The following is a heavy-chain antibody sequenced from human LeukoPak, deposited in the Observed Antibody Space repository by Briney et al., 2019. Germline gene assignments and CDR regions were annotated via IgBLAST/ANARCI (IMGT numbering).Heavy chain of an antibody. D-gene: IGHD2-2*03. CDR2: IYYSGST. J-gene: IGHJ4*02. V-gene: IGHV4-39*01. CDR1: GGSISSATSY. CDR3: ARHGSTDYFDY. Sequence: SETLSLTCAVSGGSISSATSYWGWIRPPPGKGLEWLGRIYYSGSTFYNPSLKSRVTISVDTSKNQFSLRLSSVTAADTAVYYCARHGSTDYFDYWGQGTLVTVSS.